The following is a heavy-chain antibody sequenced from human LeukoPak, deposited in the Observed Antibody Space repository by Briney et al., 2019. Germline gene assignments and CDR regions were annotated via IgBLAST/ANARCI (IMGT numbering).Heavy chain of an antibody. Sequence: SVKVSCKASGGTFSSYAISWVREAPGQGLEWMGGIIPIFGTANYAQKFQGRVTITADESTSTAYMALSSLRSEDTAVYYCPTKPRSGSCMGSDYWGQATLVTVSP. CDR3: PTKPRSGSCMGSDY. V-gene: IGHV1-69*13. CDR2: IIPIFGTA. J-gene: IGHJ4*02. D-gene: IGHD3-10*01. CDR1: GGTFSSYA.